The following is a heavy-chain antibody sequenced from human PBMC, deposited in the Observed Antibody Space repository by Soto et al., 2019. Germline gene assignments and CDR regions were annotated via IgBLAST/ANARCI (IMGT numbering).Heavy chain of an antibody. V-gene: IGHV1-18*04. Sequence: QIQLVQSGSEVRMPGASVKVSCKASGYIFTTYSITWVRQAPGQGLEWMGWVSASNGKTNYAQKFEDRVTMTTDTSTTTAYMELRNLRSDDTAVYYCAREAFGVYVSWFDPWGQGTLVTVSS. D-gene: IGHD3-10*02. CDR3: AREAFGVYVSWFDP. CDR2: VSASNGKT. CDR1: GYIFTTYS. J-gene: IGHJ5*02.